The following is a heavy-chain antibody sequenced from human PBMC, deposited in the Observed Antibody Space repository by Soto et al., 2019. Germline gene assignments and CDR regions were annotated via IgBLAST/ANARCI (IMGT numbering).Heavy chain of an antibody. V-gene: IGHV4-4*07. CDR1: DDSLSTYY. CDR3: ARSAIPRGGWFRP. D-gene: IGHD2-15*01. CDR2: IYASGST. J-gene: IGHJ5*02. Sequence: SETLSLTCNVSDDSLSTYYWSWIRQPAGKGLEWIGRIYASGSTNYNPSLKGRVSMSVDTSKKQFSLKMMSVTAADTAMYYCARSAIPRGGWFRPWGKGVLVTFSS.